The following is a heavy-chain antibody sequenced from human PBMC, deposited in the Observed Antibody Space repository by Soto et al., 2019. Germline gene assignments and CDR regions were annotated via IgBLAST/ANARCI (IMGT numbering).Heavy chain of an antibody. V-gene: IGHV3-11*01. CDR3: ARKAPAAINWFDP. Sequence: GESLKISCAASGFTFSDYYMSWIRQAPGKGLEWVSYISSSGSTIYYADSVKGRFTISRDNAKNSLYLQMNSLRAEDTAVYYCARKAPAAINWFDPWGQGTLVTVSS. CDR1: GFTFSDYY. CDR2: ISSSGSTI. J-gene: IGHJ5*02. D-gene: IGHD2-2*01.